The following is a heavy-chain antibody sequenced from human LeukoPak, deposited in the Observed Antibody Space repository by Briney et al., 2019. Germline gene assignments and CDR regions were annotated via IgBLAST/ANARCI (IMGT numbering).Heavy chain of an antibody. D-gene: IGHD5-18*01. CDR3: ARGRGYNYGYSDY. V-gene: IGHV3-48*04. CDR1: GFTFSSYS. J-gene: IGHJ4*02. CDR2: ISSSSSTI. Sequence: GGSLRLSCAASGFTFSSYSMNWVRQAPGKGLEWISYISSSSSTIDYADSVKGRFTISRDNAKNSLYLQMNSLRAEDTAAYYCARGRGYNYGYSDYWGQGTLVTVSS.